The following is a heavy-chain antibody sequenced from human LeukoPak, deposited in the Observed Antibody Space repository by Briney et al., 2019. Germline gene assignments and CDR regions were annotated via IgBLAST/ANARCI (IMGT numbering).Heavy chain of an antibody. D-gene: IGHD3-10*01. J-gene: IGHJ4*02. V-gene: IGHV4-34*01. CDR2: INHSGST. Sequence: SETLSLTCAAYGVSFSGYYWSWIRQPPGKGLEWIGEINHSGSTNYNPSLKIRVTISVDTSKNQFSLKLSSVAAADTAVYYCARGRWFGEAISVHFDYWGQGTLVTVSS. CDR3: ARGRWFGEAISVHFDY. CDR1: GVSFSGYY.